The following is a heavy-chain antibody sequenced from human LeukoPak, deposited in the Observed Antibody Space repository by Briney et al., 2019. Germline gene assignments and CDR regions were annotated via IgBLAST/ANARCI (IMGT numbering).Heavy chain of an antibody. V-gene: IGHV4-61*02. J-gene: IGHJ3*02. CDR1: GGSISTVSYY. Sequence: PSETLSLTCSVSGGSISTVSYYWNWIRQPAGKGLEWIGRIYTSGSTNYNPSLKSRVTMLVDPSKNQFSLKLSSVTAADTAVYYCARPIRYYYGSGSLGTKNPDDAFDIWGQGTMVTVSS. CDR3: ARPIRYYYGSGSLGTKNPDDAFDI. CDR2: IYTSGST. D-gene: IGHD3-10*01.